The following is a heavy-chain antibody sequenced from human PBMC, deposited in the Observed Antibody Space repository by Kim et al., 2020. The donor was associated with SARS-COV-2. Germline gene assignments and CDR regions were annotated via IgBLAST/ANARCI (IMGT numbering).Heavy chain of an antibody. J-gene: IGHJ4*02. CDR1: RFTFSSYG. CDR3: ARGGYCSSTSCYLVY. V-gene: IGHV3-33*05. CDR2: ISYDGSNK. D-gene: IGHD2-2*01. Sequence: GGSLRLSCAASRFTFSSYGMHWVRQAPGKGLEWVAVISYDGSNKYYADSVKGRFTISRDNSKNTLYLQMNSLRAEDTAVYYCARGGYCSSTSCYLVYWGQGTLVTVSS.